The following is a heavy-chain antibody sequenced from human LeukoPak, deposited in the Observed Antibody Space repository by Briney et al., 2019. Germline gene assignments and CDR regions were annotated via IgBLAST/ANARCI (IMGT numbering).Heavy chain of an antibody. Sequence: TSETLSLTCTDSGGSISSYYWSWIRQPPGKGLEWIGYIYYSGSTNYNPSLKSRVTISVDTSKNQFSLKLSSVTAADTAVYYCARQSSGWYDPTPLDFDYWGQGTLVTVSS. CDR3: ARQSSGWYDPTPLDFDY. D-gene: IGHD6-19*01. J-gene: IGHJ4*02. V-gene: IGHV4-59*01. CDR1: GGSISSYY. CDR2: IYYSGST.